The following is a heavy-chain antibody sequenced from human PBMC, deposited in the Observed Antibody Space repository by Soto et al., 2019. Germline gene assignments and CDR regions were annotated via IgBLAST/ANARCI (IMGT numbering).Heavy chain of an antibody. J-gene: IGHJ4*02. CDR2: ISYDGSNK. V-gene: IGHV3-30-3*01. Sequence: ESGGGVVQPGRSLRLSCTASGFTFSNYGMHWVRQAPGKGLKWVAVISYDGSNKYYADSVEGRFTISRDNSKNTLYLQMNSLRAEDTAVYYCVRGRDYLGGDFDYWGQGTLVTVSS. CDR1: GFTFSNYG. D-gene: IGHD3-16*01. CDR3: VRGRDYLGGDFDY.